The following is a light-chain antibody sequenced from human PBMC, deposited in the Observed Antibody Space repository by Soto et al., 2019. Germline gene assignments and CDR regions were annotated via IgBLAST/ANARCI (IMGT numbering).Light chain of an antibody. V-gene: IGKV1-39*01. CDR1: QNINRF. Sequence: DTQMTHSPSSLSAFVGDRATITCRASQNINRFLNWYQQKPGKAPKLLINAASSLKNGVPSRFSGSGSGTDFTLTINNVQPEDSATYYCQQSQSFPLTFGGGTKVEIK. CDR3: QQSQSFPLT. CDR2: AAS. J-gene: IGKJ4*01.